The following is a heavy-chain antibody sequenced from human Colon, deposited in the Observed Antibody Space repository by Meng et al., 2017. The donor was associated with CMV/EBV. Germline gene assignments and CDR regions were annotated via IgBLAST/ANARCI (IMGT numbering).Heavy chain of an antibody. CDR3: ARDQGVGRVGSTRYYYGMDV. CDR1: GGSVNSGSYY. D-gene: IGHD1-26*01. V-gene: IGHV4-61*01. J-gene: IGHJ6*02. CDR2: IYYSGST. Sequence: SETLSLTCTVSGGSVNSGSYYWSWIRQPPGKGLEWIGYIYYSGSTNYNPSLKSRVTISVDTSKNQFSLKLSSVTAADTAVYYCARDQGVGRVGSTRYYYGMDVWGQGTTVTVSS.